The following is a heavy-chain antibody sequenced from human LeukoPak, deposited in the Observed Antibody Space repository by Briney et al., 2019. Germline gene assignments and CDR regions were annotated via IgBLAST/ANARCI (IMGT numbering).Heavy chain of an antibody. CDR1: GFTFSSYG. CDR3: ARAQVGAPTDL. D-gene: IGHD1-26*01. Sequence: GGSLRLSCAASGFTFSSYGMHWVRQAPGKGLEWVALIWYDGTNKYYADSVRGRFTISRDNAKDTLYLHMNSLRPEDTAVYYCARAQVGAPTDLWGQGTLVTVSS. V-gene: IGHV3-33*01. J-gene: IGHJ5*02. CDR2: IWYDGTNK.